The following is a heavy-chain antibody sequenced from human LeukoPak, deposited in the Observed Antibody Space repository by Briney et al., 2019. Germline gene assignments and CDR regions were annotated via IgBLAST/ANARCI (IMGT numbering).Heavy chain of an antibody. D-gene: IGHD6-13*01. V-gene: IGHV3-7*01. J-gene: IGHJ4*02. CDR1: GFTFSSYW. Sequence: GGSLRLSCAAPGFTFSSYWMSWVRQAPGKGLEWVATIGQDGSEKFYVDSVKGRFTISRDNAENSLFLQIYSLRAEDTSVYYCARTVRWSDYFDYWGQGALVTVSS. CDR2: IGQDGSEK. CDR3: ARTVRWSDYFDY.